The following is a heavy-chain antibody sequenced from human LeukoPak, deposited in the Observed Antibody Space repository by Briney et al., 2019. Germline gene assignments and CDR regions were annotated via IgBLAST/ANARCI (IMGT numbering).Heavy chain of an antibody. D-gene: IGHD1-1*01. CDR3: TRDRTGNNWFDP. J-gene: IGHJ5*02. CDR1: GGSISTYY. V-gene: IGHV4-59*01. Sequence: SETLSLTCTVSGGSISTYYWNWIRQPPAKGLEWLGYIYYSGSASYNPSLNSRVSISVDTSKNQVSLKLSSVTAADTAVYYCTRDRTGNNWFDPWGQGTLVTVSA. CDR2: IYYSGSA.